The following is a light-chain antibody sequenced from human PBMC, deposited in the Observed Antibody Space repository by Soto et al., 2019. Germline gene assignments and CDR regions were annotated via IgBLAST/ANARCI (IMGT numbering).Light chain of an antibody. Sequence: QSVLTQPASVSGSPGQSITLSCTGTSSDVGGYNYVSWYQHHPGKAPKLMIYEVTNRPSGVSDRFSASKSGNTASLTISGLQAEDEADYYCTSYTSNTTLVFGGGTQLTVL. CDR2: EVT. CDR3: TSYTSNTTLV. J-gene: IGLJ2*01. V-gene: IGLV2-14*01. CDR1: SSDVGGYNY.